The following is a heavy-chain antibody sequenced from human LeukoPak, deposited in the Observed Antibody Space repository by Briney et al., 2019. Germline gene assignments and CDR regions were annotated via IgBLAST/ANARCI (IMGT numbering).Heavy chain of an antibody. CDR2: IRYDGNNQ. CDR3: AKAGRVTTSHIDD. Sequence: PGGSLRLSCATSGFTFSNYWMSWVRQAPGKGLEWVALIRYDGNNQYYGDSVRGRFTISRDNSKNTLYLEMNSLKPEDTAVYYCAKAGRVTTSHIDDWGQGTLVTVSS. J-gene: IGHJ4*02. D-gene: IGHD4-17*01. CDR1: GFTFSNYW. V-gene: IGHV3-30*02.